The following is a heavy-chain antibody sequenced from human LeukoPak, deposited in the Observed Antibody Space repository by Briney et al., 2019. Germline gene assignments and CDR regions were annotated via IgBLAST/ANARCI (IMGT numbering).Heavy chain of an antibody. CDR1: GFTFSSYA. D-gene: IGHD3-10*01. J-gene: IGHJ3*02. Sequence: HPGGSLRLSCAASGFTFSSYAMSWVRQAPGKGLEWVSVIYSGGSTYYADSVKGRFTISRDNSKNTLCLQMNSLRAEDTAVYYCARVKGAFGEEFDAFDIWGQGTMVTVSS. CDR3: ARVKGAFGEEFDAFDI. CDR2: IYSGGST. V-gene: IGHV3-53*01.